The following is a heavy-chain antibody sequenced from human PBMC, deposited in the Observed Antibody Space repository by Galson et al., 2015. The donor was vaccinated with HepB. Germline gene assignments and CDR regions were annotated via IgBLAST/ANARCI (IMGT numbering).Heavy chain of an antibody. CDR3: STDSVTPAEVLNAFDI. D-gene: IGHD2-21*02. V-gene: IGHV3-15*07. CDR1: GFTFSNAW. CDR2: IRSKAYGGTT. Sequence: SLRLSCAASGFTFSNAWMNWVRQAPGKGLEWVGRIRSKAYGGTTEYAAPVKGRFTVSRDDSKNTLYLQMNSLKTEDTAVYYCSTDSVTPAEVLNAFDIWGQGTMVTVSS. J-gene: IGHJ3*02.